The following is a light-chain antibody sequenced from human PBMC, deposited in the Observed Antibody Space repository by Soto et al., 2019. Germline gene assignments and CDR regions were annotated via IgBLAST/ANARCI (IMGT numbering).Light chain of an antibody. J-gene: IGLJ1*01. Sequence: QSVVTQPCSLSGSPGQSFTISCTGTSSEVVGYNYVSWYQQHPGKAPKLMIYDVSNRPSGVSNRFSGSKSGNTASLTISGLQTEHQADYYSSSYTSSSTLGVFGTRTKVTVL. CDR1: SSEVVGYNY. V-gene: IGLV2-14*01. CDR2: DVS. CDR3: SSYTSSSTLGV.